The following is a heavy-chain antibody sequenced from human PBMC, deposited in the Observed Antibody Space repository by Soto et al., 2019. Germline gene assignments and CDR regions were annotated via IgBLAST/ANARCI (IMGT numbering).Heavy chain of an antibody. CDR3: ASVSLEMATKHDSFDI. V-gene: IGHV1-69*06. CDR1: GGTFSSYA. J-gene: IGHJ3*02. D-gene: IGHD5-12*01. Sequence: QVQLVQSGAEVKKPGSSVKVSCKASGGTFSSYAISWVRHAPGQGLEWMGGIIPIFGTANYAQKFQGRVTITADKSTSTAYMELSSLRSEDTAVYYCASVSLEMATKHDSFDIWGQGIMVTVSS. CDR2: IIPIFGTA.